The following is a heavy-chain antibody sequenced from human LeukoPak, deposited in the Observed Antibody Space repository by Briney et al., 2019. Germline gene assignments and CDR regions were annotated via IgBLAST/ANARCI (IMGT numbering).Heavy chain of an antibody. CDR2: INPNSGGT. Sequence: GASVKVSCKASGYTFTGYYMHWVRQAPGQGLEWMGWINPNSGGTNYAQKFQGRVTMTRDTSISTAYMELSGLRSDDTAVYYCARELTTVTTFEYFQHWGQGTLVTVSS. V-gene: IGHV1-2*02. D-gene: IGHD4-17*01. CDR1: GYTFTGYY. CDR3: ARELTTVTTFEYFQH. J-gene: IGHJ1*01.